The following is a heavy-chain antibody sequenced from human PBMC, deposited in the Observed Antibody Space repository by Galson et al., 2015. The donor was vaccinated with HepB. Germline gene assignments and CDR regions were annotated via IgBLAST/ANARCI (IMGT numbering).Heavy chain of an antibody. V-gene: IGHV3-53*01. CDR1: GFTVSSNY. CDR2: IYSGGST. Sequence: SLRLSCAASGFTVSSNYMSWVRQAPGKGLEWVSVIYSGGSTYYAGSVKGRFTISRDNSKNTLYLQMNSLRAEDTAVYYCARDWRAAGTIDYYGMDVWGQGTTVTVSS. J-gene: IGHJ6*02. D-gene: IGHD6-13*01. CDR3: ARDWRAAGTIDYYGMDV.